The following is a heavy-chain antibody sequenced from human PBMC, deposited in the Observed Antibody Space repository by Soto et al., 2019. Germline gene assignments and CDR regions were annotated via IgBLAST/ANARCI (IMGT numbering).Heavy chain of an antibody. CDR2: VTSSSSSM. CDR3: AREADFASSGYVLDY. V-gene: IGHV3-21*01. Sequence: GGSLRLSCAASGFTFNRYSMNWVRQAPGKGLEWVSSVTSSSSSMLYADSVKGRFTISRDDAKDSLFLQMNSLRADDTAVYYCAREADFASSGYVLDYWGQGTLVTVSS. D-gene: IGHD3-22*01. J-gene: IGHJ4*02. CDR1: GFTFNRYS.